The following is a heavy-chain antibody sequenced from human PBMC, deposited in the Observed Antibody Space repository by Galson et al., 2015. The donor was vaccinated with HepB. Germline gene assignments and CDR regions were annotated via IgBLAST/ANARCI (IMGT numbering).Heavy chain of an antibody. CDR2: IYYSGST. CDR3: ARRVVAGGRFDL. D-gene: IGHD3-10*01. CDR1: GGSISSYY. Sequence: SETLSLTCTVSGGSISSYYWSWIRQPPGKGLEWIGYIYYSGSTNYNPSLKSRVTISVDTSKNQFSLKLSSVTAADTAVYYCARRVVAGGRFDLWGRGTLVTVSS. V-gene: IGHV4-59*08. J-gene: IGHJ2*01.